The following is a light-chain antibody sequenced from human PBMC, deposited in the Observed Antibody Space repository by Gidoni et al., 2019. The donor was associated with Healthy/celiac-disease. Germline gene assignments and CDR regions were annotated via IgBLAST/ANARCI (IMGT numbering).Light chain of an antibody. Sequence: VMSQSPLSLPVTPGEPASISCRSSQSLLHSNGYNYLDWYLQKPGQSPQLLIYLGSNRASGVPDRFSGSGSGTDFTLKISRVEAEDVGVYYCMQALQTPWTFGQGTKVEIK. CDR1: QSLLHSNGYNY. CDR3: MQALQTPWT. V-gene: IGKV2-28*01. J-gene: IGKJ1*01. CDR2: LGS.